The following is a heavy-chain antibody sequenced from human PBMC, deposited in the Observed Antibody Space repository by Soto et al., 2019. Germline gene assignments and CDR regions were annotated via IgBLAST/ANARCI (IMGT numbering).Heavy chain of an antibody. Sequence: GASVKVSCKASGYTFTSYDINWVRQATGQGLEWMGWINPNSGNTDYAQKFQGRVTITTDKSTSTAYMELSSLRSEDTAVYYCASAERRGYSYGYYAYWGQGTLVTVSS. J-gene: IGHJ4*02. CDR2: INPNSGNT. CDR1: GYTFTSYD. V-gene: IGHV1-8*01. CDR3: ASAERRGYSYGYYAY. D-gene: IGHD5-18*01.